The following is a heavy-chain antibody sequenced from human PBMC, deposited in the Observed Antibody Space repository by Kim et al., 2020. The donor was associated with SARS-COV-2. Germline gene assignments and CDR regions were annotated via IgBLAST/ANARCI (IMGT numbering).Heavy chain of an antibody. V-gene: IGHV4-30-4*08. CDR3: ASLRISMVRGAPYFDY. J-gene: IGHJ4*02. CDR2: IHNSGKT. Sequence: SETLSLTCTVSGGSIISNDYAWSWIRQPPGKGLEWVGYIHNSGKTNYNPSLKRRVSMSEDTSENQFSLKVDSVTAADTAVDKCASLRISMVRGAPYFDYWGQGNLVTVSS. CDR1: GGSIISNDYA. D-gene: IGHD3-10*01.